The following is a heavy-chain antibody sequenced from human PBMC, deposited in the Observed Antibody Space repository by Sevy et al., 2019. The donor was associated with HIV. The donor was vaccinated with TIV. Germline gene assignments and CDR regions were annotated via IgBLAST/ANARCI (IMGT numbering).Heavy chain of an antibody. J-gene: IGHJ4*02. CDR3: ARDKPQGVVIIPGSMWGGVDY. CDR2: ISAYSGDT. Sequence: ASVKVSCKTFGYTFKTYGISWVLQAPGQGLEWMGWISAYSGDTNFAQKFQGRVTMTTDTSTSTAYMELSSLRSDDTAVYFCARDKPQGVVIIPGSMWGGVDYWGQGTVVTVSS. D-gene: IGHD2-2*01. CDR1: GYTFKTYG. V-gene: IGHV1-18*01.